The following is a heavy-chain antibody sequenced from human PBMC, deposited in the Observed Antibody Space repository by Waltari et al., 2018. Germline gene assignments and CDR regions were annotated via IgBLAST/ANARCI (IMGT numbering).Heavy chain of an antibody. CDR3: ARAXEXSDXFWNGYSYYFDX. J-gene: IGHJ4*02. CDR2: MNGAXFPI. Sequence: QVXXVXAGGGXAKXGGSLRLSCTVSXFSLSDFYMSWIRQAPGKGLEWVSXMNGAXFPIHXADSVXGRFTMSRDNXKNSLYLQMNSLRADDTXMYYCARAXEXSDXFWNGYSYYFDXWGQGTLVTVSS. D-gene: IGHD3-3*01. V-gene: IGHV3-11*01. CDR1: XFSLSDFY.